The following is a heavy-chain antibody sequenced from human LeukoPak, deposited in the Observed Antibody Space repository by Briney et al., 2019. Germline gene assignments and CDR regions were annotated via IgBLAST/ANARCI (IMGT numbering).Heavy chain of an antibody. CDR3: ARDLRTTISQFQH. CDR1: GFTFSSYS. D-gene: IGHD3-3*01. Sequence: GGSLRLSCAASGFTFSSYSMNWVRQAPGKGLEWVSSISSSSSYIYYADSVKGRFTISRDNAKNSLYLQMNSLRAEDTAVYYCARDLRTTISQFQHWGQGTLVTVSS. J-gene: IGHJ1*01. V-gene: IGHV3-21*01. CDR2: ISSSSSYI.